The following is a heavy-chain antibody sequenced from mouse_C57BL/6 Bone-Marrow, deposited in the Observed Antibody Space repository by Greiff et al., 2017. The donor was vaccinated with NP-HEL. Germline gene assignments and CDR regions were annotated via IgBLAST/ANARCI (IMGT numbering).Heavy chain of an antibody. CDR3: ARLYYSKGDY. J-gene: IGHJ2*01. CDR1: GYALSSSW. V-gene: IGHV1-82*01. D-gene: IGHD2-5*01. Sequence: QVQLQQSGPELVKPGASVKISCKASGYALSSSWMNWVKQRPGKGLEWIGRIYPGDGDTNYNGKFKGKATLTADKSSSTAYMQLSSLTSEDSAVYFCARLYYSKGDYWGQGTTLTVSS. CDR2: IYPGDGDT.